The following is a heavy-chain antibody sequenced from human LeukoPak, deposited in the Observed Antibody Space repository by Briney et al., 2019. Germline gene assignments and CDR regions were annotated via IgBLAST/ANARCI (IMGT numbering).Heavy chain of an antibody. CDR1: GGSISSYY. V-gene: IGHV4-4*07. Sequence: SETLSLTCTVSGGSISSYYWSWIRQPAGKGLEWIGRIYTSGSTNYNPSLKSRVTMSVDTSKNQFSLKLSSVTAADTAVYYCARVSAAAGTWVWFDPWGQGTLVTVSS. CDR2: IYTSGST. D-gene: IGHD6-13*01. CDR3: ARVSAAAGTWVWFDP. J-gene: IGHJ5*02.